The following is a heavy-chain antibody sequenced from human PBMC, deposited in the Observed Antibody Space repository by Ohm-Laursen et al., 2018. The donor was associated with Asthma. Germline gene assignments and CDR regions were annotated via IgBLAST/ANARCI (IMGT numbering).Heavy chain of an antibody. D-gene: IGHD3-22*01. CDR3: ARDSWGTYYYDSSGYYFFDY. J-gene: IGHJ4*02. V-gene: IGHV3-21*01. CDR2: ISSSSSYI. Sequence: SLRLSCSAFGFTFSSYSMNWVRQAQGKGLEWVSSISSSSSYIYYADSVKGRFTISRDNAKNSLYLQMNSLRAEDTAVYYCARDSWGTYYYDSSGYYFFDYWGQGTLVTVSS. CDR1: GFTFSSYS.